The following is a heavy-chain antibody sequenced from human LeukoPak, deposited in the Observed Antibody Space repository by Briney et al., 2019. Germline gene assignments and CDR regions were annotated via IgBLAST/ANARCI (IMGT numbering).Heavy chain of an antibody. J-gene: IGHJ5*02. CDR3: TRLVDTAMAT. Sequence: PGGSLRLSCAASGFTFSGSAMHWVRQASGKGLEWVGRIRSKANSYATAYAASVKGRFTISRDDSKNTAYLQMNSPKTEDTAVYYFTRLVDTAMATWGQGTLVTVSS. D-gene: IGHD5-18*01. CDR1: GFTFSGSA. V-gene: IGHV3-73*01. CDR2: IRSKANSYAT.